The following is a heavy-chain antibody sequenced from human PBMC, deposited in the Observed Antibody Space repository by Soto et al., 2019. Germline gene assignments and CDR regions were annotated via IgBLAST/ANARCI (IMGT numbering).Heavy chain of an antibody. D-gene: IGHD6-19*01. CDR3: ARHAGGRYNWFDP. Sequence: GESLKISCKGSGYSFTSYWISWVRQMPGKGLEWMGRIDPSDSYTNYSPSFQGHVTISADKSISTAYLQWSSLKASDTAMYYCARHAGGRYNWFDPWGQGTLVSVSS. CDR2: IDPSDSYT. CDR1: GYSFTSYW. J-gene: IGHJ5*02. V-gene: IGHV5-10-1*01.